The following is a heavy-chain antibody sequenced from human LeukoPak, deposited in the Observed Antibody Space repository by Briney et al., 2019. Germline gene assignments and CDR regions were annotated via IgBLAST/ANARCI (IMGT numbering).Heavy chain of an antibody. CDR3: ARDSGSGSNHY. V-gene: IGHV1-3*01. J-gene: IGHJ4*02. CDR2: ISAGNGNT. D-gene: IGHD1-26*01. Sequence: ASVKVSCKASGYTFTSYAIHWVRQAPGQRLEWMGWISAGNGNTKYSQNFQGRVTFISNTSATTAFMELSSLRSEDAAVYYCARDSGSGSNHYWGQGTLVTVSS. CDR1: GYTFTSYA.